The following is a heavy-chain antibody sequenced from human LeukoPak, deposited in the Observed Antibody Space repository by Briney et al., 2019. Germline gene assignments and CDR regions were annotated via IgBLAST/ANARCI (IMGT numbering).Heavy chain of an antibody. CDR2: IYYSGST. Sequence: SETLSLTCTVSGGSISPYYWSWIRQPPGKGLEWIGYIYYSGSTNYNPSLKSRVTISVDTSKNQFSLKLSSVTAADTAVYYCARAFYPGYYSYMAVWGKGATVTVSS. CDR3: ARAFYPGYYSYMAV. D-gene: IGHD3-3*02. V-gene: IGHV4-59*01. CDR1: GGSISPYY. J-gene: IGHJ6*03.